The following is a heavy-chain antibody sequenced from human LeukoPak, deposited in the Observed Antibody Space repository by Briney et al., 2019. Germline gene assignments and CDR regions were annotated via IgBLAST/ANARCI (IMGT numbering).Heavy chain of an antibody. D-gene: IGHD3-3*01. Sequence: SETLSLTCTVSGGSISSYYWSWIRQPPGKGLEWIGYIYTSGSTNYNPSLKSRVTISVDTSKNQFSLKLSSVTAADTAVYYCARNYDFWSGYYSMGYWGQGTLVTVSS. CDR1: GGSISSYY. CDR2: IYTSGST. J-gene: IGHJ4*02. V-gene: IGHV4-4*09. CDR3: ARNYDFWSGYYSMGY.